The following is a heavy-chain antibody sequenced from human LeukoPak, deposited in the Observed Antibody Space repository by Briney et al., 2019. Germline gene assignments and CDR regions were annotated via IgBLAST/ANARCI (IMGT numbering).Heavy chain of an antibody. CDR3: AREGGGDITGTNDY. CDR2: ISSSSSYI. CDR1: GFTFSSYS. J-gene: IGHJ4*02. V-gene: IGHV3-21*01. Sequence: GGSLRLSCAASGFTFSSYSMNWVRQAPGKGLEWVSSISSSSSYIYYADSVKGRFTISRDNAKNSLYLQMNSLRAEDTAVYYCAREGGGDITGTNDYWGQGTLVTVSS. D-gene: IGHD1-20*01.